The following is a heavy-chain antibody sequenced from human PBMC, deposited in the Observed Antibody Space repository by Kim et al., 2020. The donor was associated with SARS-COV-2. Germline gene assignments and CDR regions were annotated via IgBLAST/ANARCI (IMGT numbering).Heavy chain of an antibody. J-gene: IGHJ4*02. D-gene: IGHD6-19*01. CDR2: IYYSGST. CDR3: ARYRSSGWYVGYFDY. V-gene: IGHV4-59*08. Sequence: SETLSLTCTVSGGSISSYYWSWIRQPPGNGLEWIGYIYYSGSTNYNPSLKSRVTISVDTSKNQCSLKLSSVTAADTAVYYCARYRSSGWYVGYFDYWGQGTLVTVSS. CDR1: GGSISSYY.